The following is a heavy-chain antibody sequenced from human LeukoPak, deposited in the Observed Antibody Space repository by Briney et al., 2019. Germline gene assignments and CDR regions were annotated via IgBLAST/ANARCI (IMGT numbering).Heavy chain of an antibody. V-gene: IGHV1-18*01. Sequence: ASVNDSCKASGYTLSSYDIPWVRQAAGRGLEWMGWISVHNDNSNYAQKFQGRVTMTTDTSTSTAYMELRGLRSDDTAVYYCARGRVAGRKVGLSSIPLTDFDYWGQGTLVTVSS. J-gene: IGHJ4*02. CDR1: GYTLSSYD. CDR2: ISVHNDNS. D-gene: IGHD1-26*01. CDR3: ARGRVAGRKVGLSSIPLTDFDY.